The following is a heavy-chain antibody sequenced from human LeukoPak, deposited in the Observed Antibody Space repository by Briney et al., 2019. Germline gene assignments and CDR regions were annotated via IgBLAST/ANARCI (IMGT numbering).Heavy chain of an antibody. CDR3: AKDRIAVAGTSGSYFDY. D-gene: IGHD6-19*01. CDR2: ISGSGGNT. J-gene: IGHJ4*02. V-gene: IGHV3-23*01. Sequence: TGGSLRLSCAASGFTFNKYAMSWVRQAPGKGLEWVSVISGSGGNTYYADSMKGRFTISRDNSKNTLYLQMNSLRAEDTALYYCAKDRIAVAGTSGSYFDYWGQGTLVTVSS. CDR1: GFTFNKYA.